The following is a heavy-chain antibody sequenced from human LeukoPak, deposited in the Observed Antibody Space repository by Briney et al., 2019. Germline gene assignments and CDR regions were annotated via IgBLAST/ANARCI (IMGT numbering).Heavy chain of an antibody. Sequence: GGSLRLSCAASGFTFSSYEMNWVRQAPGKGLEWVSYISSSGSTIYYADSVKGRFTISRDNAKNSLYLQMSSLRAEDTAVYYCARGAAPYYYDSSGPYYFDYWGRGTLVTVSS. V-gene: IGHV3-48*03. CDR3: ARGAAPYYYDSSGPYYFDY. J-gene: IGHJ4*02. CDR2: ISSSGSTI. CDR1: GFTFSSYE. D-gene: IGHD3-22*01.